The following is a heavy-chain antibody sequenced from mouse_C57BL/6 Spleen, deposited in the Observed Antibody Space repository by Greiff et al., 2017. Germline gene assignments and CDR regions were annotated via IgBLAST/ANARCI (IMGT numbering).Heavy chain of an antibody. Sequence: VQLVESGPGLVAPSQSLSITCTVSGFSLTSYAISWVRQPPGKGLEWLGVIWTGGGTNYNSALKSRLSISKDNSKSQVFLKMNSLQTDDTARYYCARRITTVVDWYFDVWGTGTTVTVSS. CDR2: IWTGGGT. V-gene: IGHV2-9-1*01. CDR3: ARRITTVVDWYFDV. D-gene: IGHD1-1*01. J-gene: IGHJ1*03. CDR1: GFSLTSYA.